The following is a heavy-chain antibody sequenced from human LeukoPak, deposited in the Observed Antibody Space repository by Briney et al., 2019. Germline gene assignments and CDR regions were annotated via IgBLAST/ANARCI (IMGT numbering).Heavy chain of an antibody. V-gene: IGHV1-2*02. CDR1: GYTFTVYY. CDR2: INPNSGGT. J-gene: IGHJ4*02. D-gene: IGHD6-13*01. Sequence: ASVKVSCKASGYTFTVYYMHWVRQAPGQGREWMGWINPNSGGTNYAQKFQGRVTMTRDTSISTAYMELSRLRSDDTAVYYCAGGSMAAAGNLDYWGQGTLVTVSS. CDR3: AGGSMAAAGNLDY.